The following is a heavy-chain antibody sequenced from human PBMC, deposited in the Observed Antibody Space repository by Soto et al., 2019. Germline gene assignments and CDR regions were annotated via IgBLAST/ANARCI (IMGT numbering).Heavy chain of an antibody. V-gene: IGHV5-51*01. Sequence: PGESLKISCKGSGYSFTNYWIAWVRQMPGKGLEWMGIIYPGDSDTRYSPSFRGQVTISADKSISTAYLQWSSLKASDTAMYYCASVNATSYSYMDAWGKGTTVPVSS. CDR3: ASVNATSYSYMDA. CDR1: GYSFTNYW. J-gene: IGHJ6*03. D-gene: IGHD2-8*01. CDR2: IYPGDSDT.